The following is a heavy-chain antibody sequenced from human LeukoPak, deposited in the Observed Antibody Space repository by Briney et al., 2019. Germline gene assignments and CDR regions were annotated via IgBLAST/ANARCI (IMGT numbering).Heavy chain of an antibody. Sequence: GGSLRLSCAATEFTVSRSYMTWVRQAPGKGLEWVSVLRSGGTIEYADTVRGRFTISRDISKNTVYLQMNNLRSEDTAVYFCAREGEKADGYNHGLDRWGQGTLVTVSS. CDR2: LRSGGTI. CDR1: EFTVSRSY. D-gene: IGHD5-24*01. CDR3: AREGEKADGYNHGLDR. J-gene: IGHJ4*02. V-gene: IGHV3-53*01.